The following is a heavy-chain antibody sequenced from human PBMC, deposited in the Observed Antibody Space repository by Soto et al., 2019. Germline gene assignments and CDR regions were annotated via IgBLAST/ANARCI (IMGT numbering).Heavy chain of an antibody. CDR3: ARDLTDFQNQWEPGPFDY. CDR1: GFTFSSYW. Sequence: PGGSLRLSCASSGFTFSSYWMSWVRQAPGKGLEWVANIKQDGSEKYYVDSVKGRFTISRDNAKNSLYLQMNSLRAEDTAVYYCARDLTDFQNQWEPGPFDYWGQGTLVTVSS. CDR2: IKQDGSEK. J-gene: IGHJ4*02. D-gene: IGHD1-26*01. V-gene: IGHV3-7*05.